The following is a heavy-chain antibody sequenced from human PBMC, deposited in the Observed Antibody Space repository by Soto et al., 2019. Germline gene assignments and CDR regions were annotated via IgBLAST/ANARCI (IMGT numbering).Heavy chain of an antibody. V-gene: IGHV3-48*02. CDR3: ARSVEGHFDY. D-gene: IGHD6-19*01. J-gene: IGHJ4*02. CDR1: GFRFSIYS. CDR2: ITSDTNTI. Sequence: EVQLVESGGGLVQPGGSLRLSCGASGFRFSIYSMNWVRQAPGKGLEWSAYITSDTNTIKYADSVKGRFTISRDNDKNLVYLQMNSLRDGDTAVYYCARSVEGHFDYWGQGTVVTVSA.